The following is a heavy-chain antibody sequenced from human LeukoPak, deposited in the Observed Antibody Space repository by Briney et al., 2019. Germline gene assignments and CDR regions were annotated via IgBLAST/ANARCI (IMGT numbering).Heavy chain of an antibody. CDR1: GGSISSGSYY. CDR3: VRQQWLYTPFDY. Sequence: PSETLSLXCTVSGGSISSGSYYWSWIRQPAGKGLEWIGRIYTSGSTNYNPSLKSRVTISVDTSKNQFSLKLSSVTAADTAVYYCVRQQWLYTPFDYWGQGTLVTVSS. CDR2: IYTSGST. J-gene: IGHJ4*02. V-gene: IGHV4-61*02. D-gene: IGHD6-19*01.